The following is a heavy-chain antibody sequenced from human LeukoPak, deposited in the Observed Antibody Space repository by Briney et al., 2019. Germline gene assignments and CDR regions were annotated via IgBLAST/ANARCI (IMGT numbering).Heavy chain of an antibody. CDR1: GFTFSSYS. CDR2: ISSSSSYI. D-gene: IGHD4-23*01. Sequence: PGGSLRLSCAASGFTFSSYSMNWVRQAPGKGVEWVSSISSSSSYIYYADSVKGRFTISRDNAKNSLYLQMNSLRAEDTAVYYCARVVPMTTVVTDYWGQGTLVTVSS. J-gene: IGHJ4*02. V-gene: IGHV3-21*01. CDR3: ARVVPMTTVVTDY.